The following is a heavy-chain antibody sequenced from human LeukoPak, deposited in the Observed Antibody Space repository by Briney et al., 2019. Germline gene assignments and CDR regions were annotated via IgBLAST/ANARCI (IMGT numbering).Heavy chain of an antibody. D-gene: IGHD2-2*01. Sequence: PSETLSLTCAVYGGSFSGYYWSWLRQPPGKGLEWIGEINHSGSTNYNPSLTSRVTISVDTSKNQFSLKLSSVTAADTAVYYCASQLGYCSSTSCLDYWGQGTLVTVSS. V-gene: IGHV4-34*01. CDR1: GGSFSGYY. CDR3: ASQLGYCSSTSCLDY. CDR2: INHSGST. J-gene: IGHJ4*02.